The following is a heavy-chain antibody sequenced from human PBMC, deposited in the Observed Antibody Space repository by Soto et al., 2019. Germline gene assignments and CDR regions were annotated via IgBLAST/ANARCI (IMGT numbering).Heavy chain of an antibody. D-gene: IGHD6-13*01. J-gene: IGHJ6*02. CDR3: AKSHMRYSSSWYDYYYGMDV. CDR2: ISGSGGST. V-gene: IGHV3-23*01. CDR1: GFTFSSYA. Sequence: PGGSLRLSCAASGFTFSSYAMSWVRQAPGKGLEWVSAISGSGGSTYYADSVKGRFTISRDNSKNTLHLQMNSLRAEDTAVYYCAKSHMRYSSSWYDYYYGMDVWGQGTTVTVSS.